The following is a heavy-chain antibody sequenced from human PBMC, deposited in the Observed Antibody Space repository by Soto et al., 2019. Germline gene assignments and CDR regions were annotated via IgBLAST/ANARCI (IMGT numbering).Heavy chain of an antibody. J-gene: IGHJ4*02. CDR2: ISYDGSNK. D-gene: IGHD3-22*01. CDR1: GFTFSSYG. V-gene: IGHV3-30*18. CDR3: AKWEYYYDSSGYSYFDY. Sequence: GGSLRLSCAASGFTFSSYGMHWVRQAPGKGLEWVAVISYDGSNKYYADSVKGRFTISRDNSKNTLYLQMNSLRAEDTAVYYCAKWEYYYDSSGYSYFDYWGQGTLVTVSS.